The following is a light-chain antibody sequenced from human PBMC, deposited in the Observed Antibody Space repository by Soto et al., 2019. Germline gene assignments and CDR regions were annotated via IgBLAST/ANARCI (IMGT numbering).Light chain of an antibody. CDR3: QQYNNWPFT. Sequence: IVLTQSPSPLSLSPRARPPLSSSTSQTIRGLLAWYQQRPGQAPRLLIYGASTRATGIPASFIGNGSGTEFTLTASSLQPEDFAVYYCQQYNNWPFTFGPGTKVDIK. J-gene: IGKJ3*01. CDR2: GAS. CDR1: QTIRGL. V-gene: IGKV3-15*01.